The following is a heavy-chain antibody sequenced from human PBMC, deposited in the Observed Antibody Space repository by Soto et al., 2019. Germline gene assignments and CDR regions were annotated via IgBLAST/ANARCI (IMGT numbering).Heavy chain of an antibody. CDR3: VRGGFEEYFHYMDL. CDR1: GFSFSNYG. V-gene: IGHV3-74*01. J-gene: IGHJ6*03. D-gene: IGHD3-10*01. CDR2: INSDGSST. Sequence: EVQLVESRGGLVQPGGSLRLSCVDSGFSFSNYGMHWVRQAPGKGLVWVSHINSDGSSTSYADSVKGRFTISRDNAKNTLYLQVNSLRVEDTAMYYCVRGGFEEYFHYMDLWGKGTTVTVAS.